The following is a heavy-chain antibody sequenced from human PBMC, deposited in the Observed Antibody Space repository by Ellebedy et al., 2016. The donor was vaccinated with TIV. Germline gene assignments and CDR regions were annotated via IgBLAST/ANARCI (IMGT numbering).Heavy chain of an antibody. CDR1: GLTFSAYS. V-gene: IGHV3-48*04. D-gene: IGHD4-17*01. CDR3: ARDASVYGDSVYWYFDL. Sequence: GESLKISCAVSGLTFSAYSMNWVRQAPGKGLEWVPYISTGSSTIYYADSVKGRFTISRDNAKNSLYLQMNSLRAEDTAVYYCARDASVYGDSVYWYFDLWGRGTLVGVSS. J-gene: IGHJ2*01. CDR2: ISTGSSTI.